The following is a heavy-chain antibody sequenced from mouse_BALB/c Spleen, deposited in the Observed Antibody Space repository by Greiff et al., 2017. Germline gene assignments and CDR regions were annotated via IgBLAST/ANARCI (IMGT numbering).Heavy chain of an antibody. Sequence: EVMLVESGGDLVKPGGSLKLSCAASGFTFSSYGMSWVRQTPDKRLEWVATISSGGSYTYYPDSVKGRFTISRDNAKNTLYLQMSSLKSEDTAMYYCARHYDYDGGCYAMDYWGQGTTVTVSS. D-gene: IGHD2-4*01. CDR1: GFTFSSYG. J-gene: IGHJ4*01. CDR2: ISSGGSYT. CDR3: ARHYDYDGGCYAMDY. V-gene: IGHV5-6*02.